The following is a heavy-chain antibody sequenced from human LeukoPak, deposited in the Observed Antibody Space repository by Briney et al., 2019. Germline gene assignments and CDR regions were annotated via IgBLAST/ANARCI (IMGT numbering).Heavy chain of an antibody. V-gene: IGHV1-69*13. D-gene: IGHD3-3*01. CDR2: SVPIFGTA. J-gene: IGHJ4*02. CDR1: GGTFTSYA. CDR3: ARSDPAYDFWSGYYTSDTNFDY. Sequence: SVKVSCKASGGTFTSYAISWVRQAPGQGLEWMGGSVPIFGTANYAHKFPGRVTITAGESTSTAYMELSSLRSEDTAVYYCARSDPAYDFWSGYYTSDTNFDYWGQGTLVTVSS.